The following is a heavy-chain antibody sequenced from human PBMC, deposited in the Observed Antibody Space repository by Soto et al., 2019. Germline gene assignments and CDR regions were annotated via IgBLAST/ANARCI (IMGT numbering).Heavy chain of an antibody. D-gene: IGHD3-16*01. Sequence: SETLSLTCTVSGGSISSYYWSWIRQPPGKGLEWIGYIYYSGSTNYNPSLKSRVTISVDTSKNQFSLKLSSVTAADTAVYYCAREERGGNWFDPWGQGTLVTVSS. CDR1: GGSISSYY. CDR2: IYYSGST. CDR3: AREERGGNWFDP. J-gene: IGHJ5*02. V-gene: IGHV4-59*01.